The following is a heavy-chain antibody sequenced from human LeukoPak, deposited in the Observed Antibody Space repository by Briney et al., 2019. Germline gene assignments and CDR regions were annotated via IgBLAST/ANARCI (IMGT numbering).Heavy chain of an antibody. D-gene: IGHD3-16*02. Sequence: SETLSLTCAVDGGSFSGYYWSWIRQPPGKGLEWIGEINHSGSTNYSPSLKSRVTISVDTSKNQFSLKLRSVTAADTAVYYCARGPILGYYAYVWGSYRPGRFDPWGQGTLVTVSS. CDR2: INHSGST. J-gene: IGHJ5*02. CDR1: GGSFSGYY. CDR3: ARGPILGYYAYVWGSYRPGRFDP. V-gene: IGHV4-34*01.